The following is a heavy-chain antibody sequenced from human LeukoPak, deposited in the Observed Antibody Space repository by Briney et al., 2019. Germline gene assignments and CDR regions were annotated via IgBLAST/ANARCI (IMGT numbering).Heavy chain of an antibody. J-gene: IGHJ4*02. D-gene: IGHD3-16*01. V-gene: IGHV4-59*01. Sequence: SETLSLTCTVSGGSISDFYWSWIRQTPGKGLEWIGYIYYTGTTYYNPSLKSRVTISADTSQNRFSLRLSSVTAADTAVYFCARTPLGAHSDFWGQGTLVTVSP. CDR3: ARTPLGAHSDF. CDR2: IYYTGTT. CDR1: GGSISDFY.